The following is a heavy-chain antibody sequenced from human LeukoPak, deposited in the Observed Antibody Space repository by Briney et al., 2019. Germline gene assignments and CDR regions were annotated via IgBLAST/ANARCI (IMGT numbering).Heavy chain of an antibody. J-gene: IGHJ3*02. D-gene: IGHD2-2*01. CDR3: ARTFGYCSTTSCSKPFDI. CDR1: GYTFTDQF. CDR2: INPNSGVT. Sequence: ASVKVSCKASGYTFTDQFMHWMRQAPGQGLVWMGWINPNSGVTNYAQKFQGRVTMSRDTSISTAYIELNRLTSDDTAVYYCARTFGYCSTTSCSKPFDIWGQGTMVTVSS. V-gene: IGHV1-2*02.